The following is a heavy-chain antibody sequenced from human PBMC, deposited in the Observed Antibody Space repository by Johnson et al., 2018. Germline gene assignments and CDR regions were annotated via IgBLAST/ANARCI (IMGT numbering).Heavy chain of an antibody. D-gene: IGHD3-22*01. J-gene: IGHJ3*02. CDR2: IYPGDSDT. CDR1: GYSFTSYW. Sequence: VQLVESGAEVKKPGESLKISCKGSGYSFTSYWIGWVRQMPGKGMEWMGIIYPGDSDTRYRPSFQGQVTISADKSISTAYLQWSSLKASDTAMYYCARRYDYDSSGYYAFDICGQGTMVTVSS. CDR3: ARRYDYDSSGYYAFDI. V-gene: IGHV5-51*01.